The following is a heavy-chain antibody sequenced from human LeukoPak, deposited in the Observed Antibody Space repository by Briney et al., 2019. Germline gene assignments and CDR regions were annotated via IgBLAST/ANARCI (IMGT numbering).Heavy chain of an antibody. CDR2: IRANTGKT. V-gene: IGHV1-18*01. D-gene: IGHD6-6*01. CDR1: GYTFTNYG. Sequence: ASVKVSCKASGYTFTNYGIAWVRQAPGQGLEWIGWIRANTGKTDFAQKFQGRVTMTTDTSTSTVYMELRSLRSDDTALYYCARAGWYTSSSGACDNWGQGTQVTVSS. CDR3: ARAGWYTSSSGACDN. J-gene: IGHJ4*02.